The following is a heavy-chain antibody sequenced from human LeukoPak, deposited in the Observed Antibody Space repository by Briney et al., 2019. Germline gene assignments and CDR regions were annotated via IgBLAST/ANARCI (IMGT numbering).Heavy chain of an antibody. J-gene: IGHJ6*02. Sequence: ASVKVSCKASGYTFTSYAMHWVRQAPGQRLEWMGWINAGNGNTKYSQKFQGRVTITRDTSASTAYMELSSLRSEDTAVYYCARGRTVTRTTYYYYYGMDVWGQGTTVTV. CDR1: GYTFTSYA. D-gene: IGHD2-2*01. CDR2: INAGNGNT. CDR3: ARGRTVTRTTYYYYYGMDV. V-gene: IGHV1-3*01.